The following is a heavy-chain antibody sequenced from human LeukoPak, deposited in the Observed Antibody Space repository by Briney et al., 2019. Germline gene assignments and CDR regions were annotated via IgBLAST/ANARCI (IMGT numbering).Heavy chain of an antibody. D-gene: IGHD3-22*01. Sequence: GESLKISCKGSGYSFTSYWIGWVRQMPGKGLDWMGIIYPGDSDTRYSPSFQGQVTISADKSISTAYLQWSSLKASDTAMYYCALVRYYYDSSGYIPPHYWGQGTLVTVSS. V-gene: IGHV5-51*01. CDR3: ALVRYYYDSSGYIPPHY. J-gene: IGHJ4*02. CDR2: IYPGDSDT. CDR1: GYSFTSYW.